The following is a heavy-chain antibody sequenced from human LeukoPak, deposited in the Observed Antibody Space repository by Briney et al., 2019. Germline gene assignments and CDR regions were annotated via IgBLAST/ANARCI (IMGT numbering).Heavy chain of an antibody. CDR2: IIPILGIA. V-gene: IGHV1-69*02. D-gene: IGHD3-22*01. CDR1: GGTFSSFT. Sequence: SEKVSCKASGGTFSSFTISWVRQPAAQGLEWMGRIIPILGIANYAQKFQGRVTITADKSTSTAYMELSSLRSEDTAVYYCARGAREYYYESSGFVDYWGQGTLVTVSS. J-gene: IGHJ4*02. CDR3: ARGAREYYYESSGFVDY.